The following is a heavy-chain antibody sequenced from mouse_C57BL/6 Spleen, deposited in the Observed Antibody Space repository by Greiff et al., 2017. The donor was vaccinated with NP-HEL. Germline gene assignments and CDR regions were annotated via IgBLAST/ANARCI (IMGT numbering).Heavy chain of an antibody. V-gene: IGHV1-69*01. CDR2: IDPSDSYT. CDR3: TRRGDYLDY. CDR1: GYTFTSYW. J-gene: IGHJ2*01. Sequence: QVQLQQPGAELVMPGASVKLSCKASGYTFTSYWMHWVKQRPGQGLEWIGEIDPSDSYTNYNQKFKGKSTLTVDKSSSTAYMQLSSLTSEGSAVYYCTRRGDYLDYWGQGTTLTVSS.